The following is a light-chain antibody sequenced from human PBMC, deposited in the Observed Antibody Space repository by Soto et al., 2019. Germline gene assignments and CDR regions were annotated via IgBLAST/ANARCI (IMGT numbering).Light chain of an antibody. CDR1: QSVSSN. CDR3: QQRSNWLT. Sequence: EIVMTQSPATLSVSPGERATLSCRASQSVSSNLAWYQQKPGQAPRLLIYGASTRATGGPARFSGSGSGTEFTLTISSLQSEDFAVYYCQQRSNWLTFGQGTRLEIK. J-gene: IGKJ5*01. V-gene: IGKV3-15*01. CDR2: GAS.